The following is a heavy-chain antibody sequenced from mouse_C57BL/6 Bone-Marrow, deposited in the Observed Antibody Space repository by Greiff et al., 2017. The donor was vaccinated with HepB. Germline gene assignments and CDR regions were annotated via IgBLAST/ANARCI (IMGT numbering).Heavy chain of an antibody. CDR1: GFTFSSYA. CDR3: ARIYYYGSMDY. J-gene: IGHJ4*01. V-gene: IGHV5-4*03. Sequence: EVKVVESGGGLVKPGGSLKLSCAASGFTFSSYAMSWVRQTPEKRLEWVATISDGGSYTYYPDNVKGRFTISRDNAKNNLYLQMSHLKSEDTAMYYCARIYYYGSMDYWGQGTSVTVSS. CDR2: ISDGGSYT. D-gene: IGHD1-1*01.